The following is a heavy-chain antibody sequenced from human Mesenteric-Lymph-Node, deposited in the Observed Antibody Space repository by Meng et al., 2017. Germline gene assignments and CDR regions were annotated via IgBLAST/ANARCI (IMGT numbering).Heavy chain of an antibody. D-gene: IGHD3-10*01. V-gene: IGHV4-34*01. CDR3: ARRGGLWFGELVPDAFDI. CDR2: INHSGST. CDR1: GGSFSGYY. Sequence: SETLSLTCAVYGGSFSGYYWSWIRQPPGKGLEWIGEINHSGSTNYNPSLKSRVTISVDTSKNQFSLKLSSVTAADTAVYYCARRGGLWFGELVPDAFDIWGQGTMVTVSS. J-gene: IGHJ3*02.